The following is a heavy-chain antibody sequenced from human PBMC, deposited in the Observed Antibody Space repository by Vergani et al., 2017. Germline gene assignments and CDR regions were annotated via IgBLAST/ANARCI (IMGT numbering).Heavy chain of an antibody. V-gene: IGHV4-34*01. CDR3: ARGRIAMVRGVMRYFDL. CDR2: INHSGRT. Sequence: QVQLQQWGAGLLKPSETLSLTCAVHGGSFSDYYWSWIRQPPGKGLEWFGEINHSGRTNYNPSLKSRVTISVDTSKNQFSLKLSSVTAADTAVYYCARGRIAMVRGVMRYFDLWGRGTLVTVSS. D-gene: IGHD3-10*01. CDR1: GGSFSDYY. J-gene: IGHJ2*01.